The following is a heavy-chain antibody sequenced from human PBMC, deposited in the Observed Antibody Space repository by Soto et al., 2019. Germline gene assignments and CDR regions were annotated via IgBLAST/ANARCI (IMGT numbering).Heavy chain of an antibody. CDR2: IKSETDGGTT. CDR1: GFPFSYSW. CDR3: VPYDCIWGSYRVRSAY. J-gene: IGHJ4*02. V-gene: IGHV3-15*01. Sequence: EVQLAESGGGLVNPGGSLRLSCVASGFPFSYSWMSWVRQAPGKGLEWVARIKSETDGGTTDYAAPVEGRFTISRDDSKNTLNLQMNSLTTEDTAVYYCVPYDCIWGSYRVRSAYWGQGTLVTVSS. D-gene: IGHD3-16*02.